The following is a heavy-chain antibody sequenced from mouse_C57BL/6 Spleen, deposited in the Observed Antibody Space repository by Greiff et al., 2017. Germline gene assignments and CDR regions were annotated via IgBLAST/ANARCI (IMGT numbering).Heavy chain of an antibody. Sequence: VKLVESGGGLVKPGGSLKLSCAASGFTFSSYAMSWVRQTPEKRLEWVATISDGGSYTFYPGNVKGRFTISRDNAKNNRYLQMSHLKSEDTAMYYCARELWGFAYWGQGTLVTVSA. J-gene: IGHJ3*01. CDR3: ARELWGFAY. V-gene: IGHV5-4*01. CDR2: ISDGGSYT. CDR1: GFTFSSYA.